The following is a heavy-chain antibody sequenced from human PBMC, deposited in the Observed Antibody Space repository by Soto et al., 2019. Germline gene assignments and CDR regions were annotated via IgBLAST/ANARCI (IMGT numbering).Heavy chain of an antibody. D-gene: IGHD4-17*01. CDR1: GFSLSTSGVG. CDR3: AHSPPPTVTTSAEYFQH. CDR2: IYWDDDK. J-gene: IGHJ1*01. Sequence: QITLKESGPTLVKPTQTLTLTCTFSGFSLSTSGVGVNWIRQPPGKALEWLALIYWDDDKRYSPSLKTRLTITKDTSKNRVVLTMTNMDTVDTATYYCAHSPPPTVTTSAEYFQHWGQGTLVTVSS. V-gene: IGHV2-5*02.